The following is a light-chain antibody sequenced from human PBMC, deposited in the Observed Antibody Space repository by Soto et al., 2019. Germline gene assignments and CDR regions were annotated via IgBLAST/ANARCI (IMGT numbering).Light chain of an antibody. Sequence: QSALTQPASVSGSAGQSITISGTGTSSDVGGYNYVSWYQQHPGKAPKLMIYEVSNRPSGVSNRFSGSKSGHTASLTISGLQSEDEADYFCTSYTSSTTLDVFGTGTKVTV. V-gene: IGLV2-14*01. CDR3: TSYTSSTTLDV. CDR1: SSDVGGYNY. J-gene: IGLJ1*01. CDR2: EVS.